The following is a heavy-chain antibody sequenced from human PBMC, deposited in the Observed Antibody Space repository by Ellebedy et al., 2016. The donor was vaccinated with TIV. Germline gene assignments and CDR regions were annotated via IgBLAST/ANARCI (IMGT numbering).Heavy chain of an antibody. CDR1: GLTFSSYW. Sequence: PGGSLRLSCAASGLTFSSYWMTWVRQAPGKGLEWVANIKQDGSEKSYVDSVKGRFTIFRDNAKNSLYLQMDGLRVEDTAVYYCATGYKAYWGQGTLVTVSS. CDR3: ATGYKAY. D-gene: IGHD2-2*02. CDR2: IKQDGSEK. J-gene: IGHJ4*02. V-gene: IGHV3-7*01.